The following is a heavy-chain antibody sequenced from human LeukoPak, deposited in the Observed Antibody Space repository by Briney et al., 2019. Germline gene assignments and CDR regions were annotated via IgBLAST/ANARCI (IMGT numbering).Heavy chain of an antibody. Sequence: PSETLSLTCTVSGGSLSSYYWSWIRQSAGKGLEWIGRIYTSGSTNYNPSLKSRVTMSVDTSKNQFSLKLSSVTAADTAVYYCARNGGSGTYYDGNFDYWGQGTLVTVSS. CDR1: GGSLSSYY. J-gene: IGHJ4*02. V-gene: IGHV4-4*07. CDR3: ARNGGSGTYYDGNFDY. CDR2: IYTSGST. D-gene: IGHD1-26*01.